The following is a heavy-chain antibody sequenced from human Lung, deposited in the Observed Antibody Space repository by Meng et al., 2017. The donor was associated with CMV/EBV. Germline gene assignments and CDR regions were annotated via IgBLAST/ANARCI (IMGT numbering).Heavy chain of an antibody. V-gene: IGHV4-59*01. J-gene: IGHJ6*02. CDR2: IHYSGST. CDR1: GASISSYY. D-gene: IGHD2-8*01. CDR3: ARGHTNGGGVMGYYAMDV. Sequence: LXCTVSGASISSYYWSWIRQPPGRGLEWIGNIHYSGSTNYNPSLRGRVTMSVTTSEDQFSLRLNSVTAADTAVYYCARGHTNGGGVMGYYAMDVWXQGAXVT.